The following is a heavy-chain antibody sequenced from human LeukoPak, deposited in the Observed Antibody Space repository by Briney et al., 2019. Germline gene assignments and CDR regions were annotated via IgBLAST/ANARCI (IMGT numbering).Heavy chain of an antibody. Sequence: SETLSLTCTVSGGSISSSSYYWGWIRQPPGKGLEWIGSISYTGSTNYNPSLKSRVTMSVDTSKNQFSLKLSSVTAADTAVYYCAIEWRGSYFSYWGQGTLVTVSS. J-gene: IGHJ4*02. CDR3: AIEWRGSYFSY. CDR1: GGSISSSSYY. CDR2: ISYTGST. V-gene: IGHV4-39*07. D-gene: IGHD3-16*01.